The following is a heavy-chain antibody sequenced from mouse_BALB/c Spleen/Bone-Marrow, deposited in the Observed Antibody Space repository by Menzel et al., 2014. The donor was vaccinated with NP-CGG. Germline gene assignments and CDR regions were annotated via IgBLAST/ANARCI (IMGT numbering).Heavy chain of an antibody. CDR3: TRVTTDWYFDV. CDR2: INPYNGDT. D-gene: IGHD1-1*01. J-gene: IGHJ1*01. CDR1: GYSFTGYF. Sequence: EVKLMESGPELVKPGASVKISCKASGYSFTGYFMNWVMQSHGKSLEWIGRINPYNGDTFYNQKFKGKATLTVDKSSSTAHMELRSLASEDSAVYYCTRVTTDWYFDVWGAGTTVTGSS. V-gene: IGHV1-20*02.